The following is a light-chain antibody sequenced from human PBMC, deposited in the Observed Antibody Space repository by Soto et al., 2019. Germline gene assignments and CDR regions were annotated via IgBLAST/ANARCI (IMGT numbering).Light chain of an antibody. CDR2: DTS. CDR3: QQYGYSPIT. V-gene: IGKV3D-20*01. Sequence: VVLTQSPAILSLSLGDRATLSCWASQSVGSSSIAWYQQKPGLAPRLLIYDTSSRATDIPDRFSGSGSGTVFTLTITRLAPEDFVVYYCQQYGYSPITFGQGTRLEIK. CDR1: QSVGSSS. J-gene: IGKJ5*01.